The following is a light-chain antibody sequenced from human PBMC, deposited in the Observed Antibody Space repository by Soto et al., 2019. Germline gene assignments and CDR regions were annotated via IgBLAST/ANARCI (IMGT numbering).Light chain of an antibody. CDR1: QSITTL. CDR3: HQTAANPWT. V-gene: IGKV1-39*01. J-gene: IGKJ1*01. CDR2: AAS. Sequence: IQMTQSPSSLSASVGDRVTITCRASQSITTLLNWYQKKPGKAPELLIHAASSLQSGVPSTFSGSGSGTDFALTISSLQPEDFATYYCHQTAANPWTFAQGTKVDIK.